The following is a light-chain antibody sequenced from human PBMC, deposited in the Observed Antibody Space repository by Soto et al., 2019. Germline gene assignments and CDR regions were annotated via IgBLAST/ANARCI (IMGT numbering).Light chain of an antibody. CDR3: QQYNNWPFT. V-gene: IGKV3-15*01. J-gene: IGKJ3*01. CDR1: QSVSSN. Sequence: EIVMTQSPATLSVSPGERATLSCRASQSVSSNLAWYQQKPGQAPRLLIYGASTRATGLPARFSGSGSGTEFTLTISSLQSGDFAVYYCQQYNNWPFTFGPGTKVAIK. CDR2: GAS.